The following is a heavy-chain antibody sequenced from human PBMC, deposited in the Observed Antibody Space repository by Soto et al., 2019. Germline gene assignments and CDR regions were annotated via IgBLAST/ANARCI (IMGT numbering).Heavy chain of an antibody. Sequence: FETHSPPGSVAGGSISDFYWSWILQPPGKGLEWIGYIYYSGSTNYNPSLKSRVTISVDTSKNQFSLKLSSVTAADTAVYYCAGRIAAAGCLDYWGQGTLVTVSS. V-gene: IGHV4-59*01. J-gene: IGHJ4*02. CDR3: AGRIAAAGCLDY. D-gene: IGHD6-13*01. CDR1: GGSISDFY. CDR2: IYYSGST.